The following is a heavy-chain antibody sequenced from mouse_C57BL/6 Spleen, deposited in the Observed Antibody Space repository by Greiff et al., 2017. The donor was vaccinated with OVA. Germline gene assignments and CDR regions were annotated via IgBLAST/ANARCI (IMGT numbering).Heavy chain of an antibody. Sequence: QVQLKESGAELVMPGASVKLSCKASGYTFTSYWMHWVKQRPGQGLEWIGEIDPSDSYTNYNQKFKGKSTLTVDKSSSTAYMQLSSLTSEDSAVYYCARKGYYYGSSYWYFDVWGTGTTVTVSS. V-gene: IGHV1-69*01. J-gene: IGHJ1*03. CDR1: GYTFTSYW. CDR3: ARKGYYYGSSYWYFDV. D-gene: IGHD1-1*01. CDR2: IDPSDSYT.